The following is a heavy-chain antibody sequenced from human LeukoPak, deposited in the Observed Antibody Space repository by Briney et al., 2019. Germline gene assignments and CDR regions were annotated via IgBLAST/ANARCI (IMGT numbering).Heavy chain of an antibody. CDR2: IYTSGST. V-gene: IGHV4-61*02. J-gene: IGHJ6*03. CDR1: GGSISSGSYY. D-gene: IGHD2-8*01. Sequence: SETLSLTCTVSGGSISSGSYYWSWIRQPAGKGLEWIGRIYTSGSTNYNPSLKSRVTISVDTSKNQFSLKLSSVTAADTAVYYCARDQVYSHYYYYMDVWGKGTTVTVSS. CDR3: ARDQVYSHYYYYMDV.